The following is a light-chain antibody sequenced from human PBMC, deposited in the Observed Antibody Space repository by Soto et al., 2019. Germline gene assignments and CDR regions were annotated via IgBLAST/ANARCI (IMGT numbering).Light chain of an antibody. CDR1: QSISNW. J-gene: IGKJ5*01. Sequence: DIQVTQSPSTLSASVGDRVIITCRASQSISNWLAWYQQKPGKAPKLLIYAASTLQSGVPLRFSGSGSGTSFTLTISSLQPEDFATYYCQQLLSYPITFGQGTRLEIK. V-gene: IGKV1-9*01. CDR2: AAS. CDR3: QQLLSYPIT.